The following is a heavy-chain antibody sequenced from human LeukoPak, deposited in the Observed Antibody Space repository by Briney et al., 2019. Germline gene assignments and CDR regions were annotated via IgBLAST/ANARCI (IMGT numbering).Heavy chain of an antibody. J-gene: IGHJ5*02. CDR3: ARHPIAAGGAYNWFDP. CDR1: GFTFSHYT. Sequence: GGSLRLSCTASGFTFSHYTMNWVRQAPGKGLEWVSSISSSDSYIYYADSVKGRFTISRDNAKNSLYLQMNSLRAEDTAVYYCARHPIAAGGAYNWFDPWGQGTLVTVSS. V-gene: IGHV3-21*01. CDR2: ISSSDSYI. D-gene: IGHD6-13*01.